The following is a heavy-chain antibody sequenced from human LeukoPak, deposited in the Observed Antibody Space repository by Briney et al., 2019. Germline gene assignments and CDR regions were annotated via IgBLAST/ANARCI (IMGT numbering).Heavy chain of an antibody. CDR2: ISGSGGST. Sequence: PGGSLRLSCAASGFTFSSYAMSWVRQAPGKGLEWVSAISGSGGSTYYADSMKGRFTISRDNSKNTLYLQMNSLRAEDTAVYYCAKGDDFWSGSSDYWGQGTLVTVSS. D-gene: IGHD3-3*01. CDR1: GFTFSSYA. V-gene: IGHV3-23*01. J-gene: IGHJ4*02. CDR3: AKGDDFWSGSSDY.